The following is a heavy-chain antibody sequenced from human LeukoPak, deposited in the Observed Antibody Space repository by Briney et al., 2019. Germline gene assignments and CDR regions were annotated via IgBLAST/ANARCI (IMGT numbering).Heavy chain of an antibody. CDR2: IKQDGSEK. V-gene: IGHV3-7*01. Sequence: GALRLSCAASEFTFSTYWMSWVRQAPGKGLEWVANIKQDGSEKYYMDSVKGRFTISRDTAKNSLYLQMNSLRAEDTAVYYCARSPSSGAPFDYWGQGTLVTVSS. CDR3: ARSPSSGAPFDY. CDR1: EFTFSTYW. J-gene: IGHJ4*02. D-gene: IGHD2-15*01.